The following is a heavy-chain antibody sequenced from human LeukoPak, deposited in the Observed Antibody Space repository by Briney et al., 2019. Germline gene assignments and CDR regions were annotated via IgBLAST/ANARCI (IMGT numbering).Heavy chain of an antibody. Sequence: GGSLRLSCEASGFTFSTFAMIWVRQPPGKGLEWVSSVFPSGGEIHYADSVRGRFTISRDNSKSTLSLQMNSLRAEDTAIYYCATYRQVLLPFESWGQGTLVTVSS. CDR2: VFPSGGEI. J-gene: IGHJ4*02. D-gene: IGHD2/OR15-2a*01. V-gene: IGHV3-23*01. CDR3: ATYRQVLLPFES. CDR1: GFTFSTFA.